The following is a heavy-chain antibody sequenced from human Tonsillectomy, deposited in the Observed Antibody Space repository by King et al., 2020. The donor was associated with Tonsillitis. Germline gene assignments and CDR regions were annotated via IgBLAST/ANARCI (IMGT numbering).Heavy chain of an antibody. J-gene: IGHJ6*02. V-gene: IGHV3-9*01. CDR1: GFTFDDYA. CDR3: AKVMFAGGYGVYYYYGMDV. Sequence: VQLVESGGGLVQPGRSLRLSCTASGFTFDDYAMHWVRQAPGKGLEWVSGISWNRGSIGYADSVKGRFTISRDNAKNSLYLQMNSLRAEDTALYYCAKVMFAGGYGVYYYYGMDVWGQGTTVTVSS. D-gene: IGHD4-17*01. CDR2: ISWNRGSI.